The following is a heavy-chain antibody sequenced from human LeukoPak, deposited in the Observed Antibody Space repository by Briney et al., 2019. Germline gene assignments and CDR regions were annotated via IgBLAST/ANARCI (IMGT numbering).Heavy chain of an antibody. Sequence: GGSLRLSCAASGFTFSSYAMSWVRQAPGKGLEWVSAISGSGGSTYYADSVKGRFTISRDNSKNTLYLQMNSLRAEDTAVYYCAKGNDILTGYFEGDAFDIWGQGTMVTVSP. D-gene: IGHD3-9*01. J-gene: IGHJ3*02. CDR3: AKGNDILTGYFEGDAFDI. CDR2: ISGSGGST. V-gene: IGHV3-23*01. CDR1: GFTFSSYA.